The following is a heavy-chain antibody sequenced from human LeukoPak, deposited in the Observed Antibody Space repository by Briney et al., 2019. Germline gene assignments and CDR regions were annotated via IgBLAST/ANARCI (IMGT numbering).Heavy chain of an antibody. Sequence: GGSLRLSCAASGFTFSDYYMSWIRQAAGKGLGWVSYISSSVSTIYYADSVKGRFTLSRDNAKNSLDLQMNSLRAEDTAVYYCAREYCSGGSCYLLDYWGQGTLVTVSS. CDR1: GFTFSDYY. CDR2: ISSSVSTI. J-gene: IGHJ4*02. CDR3: AREYCSGGSCYLLDY. V-gene: IGHV3-11*01. D-gene: IGHD2-15*01.